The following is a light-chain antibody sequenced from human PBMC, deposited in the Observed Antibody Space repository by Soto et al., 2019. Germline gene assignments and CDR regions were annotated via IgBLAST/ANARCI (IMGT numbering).Light chain of an antibody. Sequence: SYELTQPPSVSVAPGKTARITCGGNNIGSKSVHWYQQKPGQAPVLVIYYDSDRPSGIPERFSGSNSGNTATLTISRVEAGDEADYYGQVWDSSSDPYVVFGGGTKLTVL. V-gene: IGLV3-21*04. CDR2: YDS. CDR3: QVWDSSSDPYVV. J-gene: IGLJ2*01. CDR1: NIGSKS.